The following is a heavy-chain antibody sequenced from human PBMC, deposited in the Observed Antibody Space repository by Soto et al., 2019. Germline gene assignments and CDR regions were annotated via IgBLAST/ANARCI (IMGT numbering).Heavy chain of an antibody. Sequence: SETLSLTCAVSGYSISSGYYWGWIRQPPGKGLEWIGSIYHSGSTYYNPSLKSRVTISXGXXXXQXSXKXXXVTAXDTAVYYCARDVGYSYGYFDYWGQGTLVTVSS. CDR3: ARDVGYSYGYFDY. D-gene: IGHD5-18*01. CDR1: GYSISSGYY. J-gene: IGHJ4*02. CDR2: IYHSGST. V-gene: IGHV4-38-2*02.